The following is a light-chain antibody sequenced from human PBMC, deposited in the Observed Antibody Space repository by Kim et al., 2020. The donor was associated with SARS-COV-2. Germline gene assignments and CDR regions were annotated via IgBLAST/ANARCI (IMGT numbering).Light chain of an antibody. V-gene: IGKV3D-15*03. J-gene: IGKJ2*01. CDR1: QSVSSN. CDR3: QQYNNWPGT. Sequence: EIVMTQSPATLSVSPGERATLSCRASQSVSSNLAWYQQKPGQAPRLLISVASIRATGIPARFSGSGSGTEFTLTISILQSEDFAVYYCQQYNNWPGTFGQGTKLEI. CDR2: VAS.